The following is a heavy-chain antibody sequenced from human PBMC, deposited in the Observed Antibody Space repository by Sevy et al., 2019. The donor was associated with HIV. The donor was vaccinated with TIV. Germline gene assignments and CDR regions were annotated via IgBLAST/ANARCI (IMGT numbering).Heavy chain of an antibody. D-gene: IGHD3-10*01. V-gene: IGHV4-39*01. CDR3: ARHGGLVDRGFDF. Sequence: SETLSLTCTVSGGSVARSSYDWGWIRQSPGKGLEWIGSIYFSGCTSYATSLRSRVTISVDTSKNQVSLKMRSVTATDTAFYYCARHGGLVDRGFDFWGQGALVTVSS. CDR2: IYFSGCT. J-gene: IGHJ4*02. CDR1: GGSVARSSYD.